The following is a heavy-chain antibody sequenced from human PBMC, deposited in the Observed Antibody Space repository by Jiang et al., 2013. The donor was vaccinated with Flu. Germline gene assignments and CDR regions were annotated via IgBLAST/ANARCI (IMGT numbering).Heavy chain of an antibody. CDR3: AREGDYYGSGRRAYYYGMDV. Sequence: TLSLTCTVSGGSISSYYWSWIRQPAGKGLEWIGRIYTSGSTNYNPSLKSRVTMSVDTSKNQFSLKLSSVTAADTAVYYCAREGDYYGSGRRAYYYGMDVWGQGTTVTVSS. J-gene: IGHJ6*02. V-gene: IGHV4-4*07. D-gene: IGHD3-10*01. CDR2: IYTSGST. CDR1: GGSISSYY.